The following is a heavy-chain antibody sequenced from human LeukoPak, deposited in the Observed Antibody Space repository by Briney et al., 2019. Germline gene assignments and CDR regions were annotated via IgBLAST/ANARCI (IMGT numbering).Heavy chain of an antibody. V-gene: IGHV3-23*01. D-gene: IGHD1-14*01. J-gene: IGHJ3*02. CDR3: AREPGRAFDI. CDR2: ISASGERT. CDR1: GFVFSSFA. Sequence: GGSLRLSCEASGFVFSSFAMSWVRQAPGKGLEWVSVISASGERTVYADSVKGQFTISRDNAKNLLYLQMNSLRAEDTAVYYCAREPGRAFDIWGQGTMVTVSS.